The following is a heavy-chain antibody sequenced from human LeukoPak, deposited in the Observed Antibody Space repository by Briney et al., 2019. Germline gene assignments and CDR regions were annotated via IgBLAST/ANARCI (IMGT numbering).Heavy chain of an antibody. CDR1: GFTFSSYA. CDR3: AKDRGSGSFTLDY. Sequence: GGSLRLSCAASGFTFSSYAMSWVRQAPGKGLEWVSSISGSGGNTYYADSVKGRFTISRDNSKNTLYLQMNSLRAEDTAVYYCAKDRGSGSFTLDYWGQGTLVTVSS. J-gene: IGHJ4*02. V-gene: IGHV3-23*01. CDR2: ISGSGGNT. D-gene: IGHD1-26*01.